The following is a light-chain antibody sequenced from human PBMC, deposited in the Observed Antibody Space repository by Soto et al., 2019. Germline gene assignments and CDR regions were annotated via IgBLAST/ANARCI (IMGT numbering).Light chain of an antibody. J-gene: IGLJ1*01. CDR2: DVT. CDR3: CSYAGSNTYV. CDR1: SSDVGGYNF. V-gene: IGLV2-11*01. Sequence: QSALTQPRSVSGSPGQSVTISCTGTSSDVGGYNFVSWYQQHPGKAPNLMIYDVTKRPSGVPDRFSGSKSGNTASLTISGLQAEDEADYYCCSYAGSNTYVFGTGTKVTVL.